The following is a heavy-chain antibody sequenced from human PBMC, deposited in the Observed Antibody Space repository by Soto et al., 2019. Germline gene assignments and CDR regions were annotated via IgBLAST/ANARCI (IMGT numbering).Heavy chain of an antibody. D-gene: IGHD3-9*01. CDR2: INPSGGST. Sequence: ASVKVSCKASGYTFTSYYMHWVRQAPGQGLEWMGIINPSGGSTSYAQKFQGRVTMTRDTSTSTVYMELSSLRSEDTAVYYCARDSNYDILTGYYAPGAYFDYWGQGTLVTVSS. CDR3: ARDSNYDILTGYYAPGAYFDY. V-gene: IGHV1-46*01. CDR1: GYTFTSYY. J-gene: IGHJ4*02.